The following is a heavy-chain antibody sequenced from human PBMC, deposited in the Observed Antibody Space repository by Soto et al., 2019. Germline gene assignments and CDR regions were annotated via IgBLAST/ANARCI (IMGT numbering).Heavy chain of an antibody. V-gene: IGHV3-21*01. J-gene: IGHJ3*02. D-gene: IGHD1-26*01. CDR3: ARGVGVSDSFDI. Sequence: GGSLRLSCAASGFSFSSYSMNWVRQAPGKGLEWVSSISSSSSYIYYADSVKGRFTISRDNAKNSLYLQLNSLRAEDTAVYYCARGVGVSDSFDIWGQGTMVTVSS. CDR2: ISSSSSYI. CDR1: GFSFSSYS.